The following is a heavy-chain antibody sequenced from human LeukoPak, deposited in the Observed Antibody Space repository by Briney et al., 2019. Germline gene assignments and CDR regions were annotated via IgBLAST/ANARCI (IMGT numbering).Heavy chain of an antibody. CDR3: AREPYYYDSNGYPKPNNWFDP. V-gene: IGHV1-2*02. Sequence: ASVKLSCKASGYMFTGYYVHWVRQAPGQGLEWMGWINPNSGGTNYAQKFQGRVTMTRDTSISTVYMELSRLRSDDTAVYYCAREPYYYDSNGYPKPNNWFDPWGQGTLVTVSS. D-gene: IGHD3-22*01. CDR2: INPNSGGT. J-gene: IGHJ5*02. CDR1: GYMFTGYY.